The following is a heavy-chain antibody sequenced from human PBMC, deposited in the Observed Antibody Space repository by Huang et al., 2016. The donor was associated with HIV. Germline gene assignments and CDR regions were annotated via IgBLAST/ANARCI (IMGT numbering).Heavy chain of an antibody. J-gene: IGHJ6*02. D-gene: IGHD2-2*01. CDR1: GGSISTYY. CDR3: ARENEFCGSTNCHHYYYGLDV. CDR2: FYTRWTT. V-gene: IGHV4-4*07. Sequence: QVQLQESGPGLVKPSETLSLTCTVSGGSISTYYWSWIRRSAGKGLEWIGRFYTRWTTNYTPSLRSRVTMSVDTSKNQFSLRLTSVTAADTAVYYCARENEFCGSTNCHHYYYGLDVWGQGTTVTVSS.